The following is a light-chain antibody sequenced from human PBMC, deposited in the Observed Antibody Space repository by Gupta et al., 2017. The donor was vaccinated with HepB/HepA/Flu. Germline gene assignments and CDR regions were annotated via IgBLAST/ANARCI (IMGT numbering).Light chain of an antibody. V-gene: IGKV3-15*01. Sequence: EIVMTQSPATLSVSPGERATLSCRASQSVRSNLAWYQQKPGQAPRLLIYGASTRDTGIPARFSGSGYGTELTLTISSRQSEDFAGYYCQQYKNWPPWAFGQGTKVEIK. CDR1: QSVRSN. J-gene: IGKJ1*01. CDR3: QQYKNWPPWA. CDR2: GAS.